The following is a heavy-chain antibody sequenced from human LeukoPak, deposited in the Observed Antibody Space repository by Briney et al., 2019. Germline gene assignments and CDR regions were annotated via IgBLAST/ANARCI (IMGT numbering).Heavy chain of an antibody. CDR3: AKGISIYSYFDN. D-gene: IGHD3-16*02. Sequence: GGSLRLSCAASGFTFSSYAMSWVRQAPGKGLEWVSSISGTGGSTYYADSVKGRFTISRDNSKNTLHLQMNSLRAEDTAVYYCAKGISIYSYFDNWGQGTLVTVSS. CDR1: GFTFSSYA. V-gene: IGHV3-23*01. CDR2: ISGTGGST. J-gene: IGHJ4*02.